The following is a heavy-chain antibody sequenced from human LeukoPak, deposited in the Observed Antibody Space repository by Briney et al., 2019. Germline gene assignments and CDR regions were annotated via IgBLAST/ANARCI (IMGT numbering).Heavy chain of an antibody. CDR1: GFTFSSYS. J-gene: IGHJ4*02. D-gene: IGHD4-17*01. Sequence: IPGGSLRLSCAASGFTFSSYSMNWVRQAPGKGLEWVSSISSSSSYIYYADSVKGRFTISRDNAKNSLYLQMNSLRAEDTAVYYCARDLDYGDYLWYFDYWGQGTLVTVSS. CDR3: ARDLDYGDYLWYFDY. CDR2: ISSSSSYI. V-gene: IGHV3-21*01.